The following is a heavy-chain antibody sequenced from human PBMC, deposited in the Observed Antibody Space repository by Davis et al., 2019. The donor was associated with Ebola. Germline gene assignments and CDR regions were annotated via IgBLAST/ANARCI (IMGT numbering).Heavy chain of an antibody. CDR2: IYHSGST. D-gene: IGHD4-17*01. CDR3: ARVLGNGDLLLDY. J-gene: IGHJ4*02. V-gene: IGHV4-59*01. Sequence: GSLRLSCKVSGDSIGTYYWSWIRQSPGKGLEWIGYIYHSGSTIYNPSLKSRVTISLDTSKNQFSLKLSSVTAADTALYYCARVLGNGDLLLDYWGQGTLVTVSS. CDR1: GDSIGTYY.